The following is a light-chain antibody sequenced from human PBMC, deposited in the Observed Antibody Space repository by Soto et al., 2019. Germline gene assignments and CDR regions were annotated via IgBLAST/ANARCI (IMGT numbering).Light chain of an antibody. CDR2: AAS. J-gene: IGKJ1*01. Sequence: AIRMTQSPSSFSASTGDRVTITCRASQGISSYLAWYQQKPGKAPKLLIYAASTLQSGVPSRFSGSGSGTDFTLTISCLQSEDFATYYCQQYYSTLACTFGQGTKVEIK. CDR1: QGISSY. CDR3: QQYYSTLACT. V-gene: IGKV1-8*01.